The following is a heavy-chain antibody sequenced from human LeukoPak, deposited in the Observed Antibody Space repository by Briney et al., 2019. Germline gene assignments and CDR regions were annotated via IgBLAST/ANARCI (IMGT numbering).Heavy chain of an antibody. Sequence: KPSETLSLTCAVYGESLSKYYWTWIRQSPGKGLEWVGHISDSGSANYNPSLKSRVTISGDTSKNQVSLNLGSVTAADTAVYYCATDKGYHYYWGQGTLVTVSS. D-gene: IGHD5-12*01. V-gene: IGHV4-59*01. CDR2: ISDSGSA. J-gene: IGHJ4*02. CDR1: GESLSKYY. CDR3: ATDKGYHYY.